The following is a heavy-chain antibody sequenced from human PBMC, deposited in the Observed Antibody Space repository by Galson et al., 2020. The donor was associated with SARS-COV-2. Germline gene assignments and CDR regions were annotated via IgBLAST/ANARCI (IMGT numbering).Heavy chain of an antibody. D-gene: IGHD3-10*01. J-gene: IGHJ4*02. V-gene: IGHV3-30*03. CDR3: AREQVSEIDY. CDR1: GFTFSSYG. CDR2: IFYDGNYK. Sequence: GRSLRLSCAASGFTFSSYGMHWVRQAPGKGLEWVAVIFYDGNYKYYGDSVKGRFTISRDNSKNTLYLQMNSLRAEDTAVYYCAREQVSEIDYWGQGTLVTVSS.